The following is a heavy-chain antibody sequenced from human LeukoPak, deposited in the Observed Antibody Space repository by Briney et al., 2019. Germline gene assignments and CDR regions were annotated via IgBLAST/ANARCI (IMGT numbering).Heavy chain of an antibody. V-gene: IGHV3-9*01. D-gene: IGHD4-17*01. Sequence: GRSLRLSCAASGFTFDDYAMHWVRHAPGKGLEWVSGISWNSGSIGYADSVKGRFTISRDNAKNSLYLQMNSLRAEDTAVYYCARGGDDYGDYTWFDPWGQGTLVTVSS. CDR1: GFTFDDYA. CDR2: ISWNSGSI. J-gene: IGHJ5*02. CDR3: ARGGDDYGDYTWFDP.